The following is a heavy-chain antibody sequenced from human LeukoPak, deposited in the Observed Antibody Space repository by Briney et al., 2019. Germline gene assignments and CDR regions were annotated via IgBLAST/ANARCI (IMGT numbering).Heavy chain of an antibody. CDR3: AREGILTANDAFDI. CDR2: ISSSSSYT. CDR1: GFTFSDYY. V-gene: IGHV3-11*06. Sequence: GGSLRLSCAASGFTFSDYYMSWIRQAPGKGLEWVSYISSSSSYTNYADSVRGRFTISRDNARNSLYLQMNSLRAEDTAVYYCAREGILTANDAFDIWGQGTMVTVSS. D-gene: IGHD3-9*01. J-gene: IGHJ3*02.